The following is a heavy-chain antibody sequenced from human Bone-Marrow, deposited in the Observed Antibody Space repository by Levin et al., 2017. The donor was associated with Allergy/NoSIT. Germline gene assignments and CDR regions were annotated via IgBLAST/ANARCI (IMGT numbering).Heavy chain of an antibody. Sequence: PGGSLRLSCAASGFTFSIYEMDWVRQAPGKGLEWVSYISHTGTTIYYADSVKGRFTISRDNAKNSLFLQMNSLRAEDTAVYYCARDKRFSGSGPLRLFDYWGQGALVTVSS. V-gene: IGHV3-48*03. CDR1: GFTFSIYE. D-gene: IGHD6-19*01. CDR2: ISHTGTTI. CDR3: ARDKRFSGSGPLRLFDY. J-gene: IGHJ4*02.